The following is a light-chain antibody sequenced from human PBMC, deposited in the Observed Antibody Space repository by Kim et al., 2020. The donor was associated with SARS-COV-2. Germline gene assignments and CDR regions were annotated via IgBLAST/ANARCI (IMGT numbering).Light chain of an antibody. V-gene: IGKV3-15*01. CDR2: GAS. Sequence: SPGERDTLTCRASQSVSNNLTWYQHKPGQPPRHLIYGASTRATGVPARFSGSGSGTDFTLTVSSLQSEDFAVYYCHQYNDWPPGDTFGQGTKLEI. CDR3: HQYNDWPPGDT. CDR1: QSVSNN. J-gene: IGKJ2*01.